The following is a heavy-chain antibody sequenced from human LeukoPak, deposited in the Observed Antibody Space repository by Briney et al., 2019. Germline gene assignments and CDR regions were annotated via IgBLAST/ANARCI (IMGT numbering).Heavy chain of an antibody. CDR3: AKDLGYYDSSVADDAFDI. V-gene: IGHV1-18*01. D-gene: IGHD3-22*01. CDR2: ISAYNGNT. CDR1: GYTFTSYG. J-gene: IGHJ3*02. Sequence: ASVKVSCKASGYTFTSYGISWVRQAPGQGLEWMGWISAYNGNTNYAQKLQGRVTMTTDTSTSTAYMELRSLRSDDTAVYYCAKDLGYYDSSVADDAFDIWGQGTMVTVSS.